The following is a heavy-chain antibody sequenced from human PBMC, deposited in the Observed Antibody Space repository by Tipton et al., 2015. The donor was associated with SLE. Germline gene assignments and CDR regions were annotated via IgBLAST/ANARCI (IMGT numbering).Heavy chain of an antibody. J-gene: IGHJ4*02. CDR2: IFYSGST. CDR1: GGSIGYYY. CDR3: ARAEYDAYDLPQFDY. D-gene: IGHD3-3*01. Sequence: GLVKPSETLSLTCIVSGGSIGYYYWNWIRQPPGKGLEWIGYIFYSGSTLYSPSLKSRASMSVDTSKNQFSLRLTSVTAADTAVYFCARAEYDAYDLPQFDYWGQGALVIVSS. V-gene: IGHV4-59*01.